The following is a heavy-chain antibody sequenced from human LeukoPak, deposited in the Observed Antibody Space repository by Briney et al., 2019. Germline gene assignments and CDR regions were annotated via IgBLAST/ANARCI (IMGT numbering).Heavy chain of an antibody. CDR3: ARNSLERAFDI. D-gene: IGHD6-6*01. CDR1: GGSIGSSSYY. CDR2: IYYSGST. J-gene: IGHJ3*02. V-gene: IGHV4-39*01. Sequence: SETLCLTCTVSGGSIGSSSYYWGWIRQPPGKGLEWIGSIYYSGSTYYNPSLKSRVTISVDTSKNQFSLKLSSVTAADTAVYYCARNSLERAFDIWGQGTMVTVSS.